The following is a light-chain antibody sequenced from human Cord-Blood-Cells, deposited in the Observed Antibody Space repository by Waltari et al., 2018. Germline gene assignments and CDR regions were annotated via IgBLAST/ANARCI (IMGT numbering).Light chain of an antibody. J-gene: IGKJ1*01. V-gene: IGKV3-20*01. CDR1: QSVSSSY. CDR3: QQYGSSPQT. Sequence: EIVLTQSPGTLSLSPGERATLSCRASQSVSSSYLAWYQQKPVQAPRLLIYGASSMATGIPDRCSGSGSGTDFTLTISRLEPEDFAVYYCQQYGSSPQTFGQGTKVEIK. CDR2: GAS.